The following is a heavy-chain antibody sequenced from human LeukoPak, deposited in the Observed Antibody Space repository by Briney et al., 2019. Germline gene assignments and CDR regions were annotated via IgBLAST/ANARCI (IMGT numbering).Heavy chain of an antibody. Sequence: PGGSLRLSCAASGFTFSSYSMNWVRQAPGKGLEWVSSISSSSSYIYYADSVKGRFTISRDNAKNSLYLQMNSLRAEDTAVYYCARALQLGDAFDIWGQGTMVTVSS. V-gene: IGHV3-21*01. J-gene: IGHJ3*02. CDR3: ARALQLGDAFDI. CDR1: GFTFSSYS. CDR2: ISSSSSYI. D-gene: IGHD6-6*01.